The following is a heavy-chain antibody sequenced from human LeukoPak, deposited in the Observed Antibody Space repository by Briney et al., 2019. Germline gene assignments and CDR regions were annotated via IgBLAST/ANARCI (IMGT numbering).Heavy chain of an antibody. Sequence: SETLSLTCTVSRGSISGSIRSYYWSWLRQPPGKGLEGIGYISSTGSVNDNPSLRSRVTISVDTSKNQFFLNLSSVSAADTAVYYCARIPLGYSGAYYFDYWGQGTLVTVSP. D-gene: IGHD5-12*01. CDR3: ARIPLGYSGAYYFDY. V-gene: IGHV4-4*09. CDR2: ISSTGSV. J-gene: IGHJ4*02. CDR1: RGSISGSIRSYY.